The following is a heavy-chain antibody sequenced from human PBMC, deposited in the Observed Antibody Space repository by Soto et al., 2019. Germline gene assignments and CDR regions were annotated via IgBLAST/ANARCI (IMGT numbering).Heavy chain of an antibody. CDR1: GFTFSGSA. D-gene: IGHD5-18*01. CDR2: IRSKANSYAT. CDR3: TNTWIQLWSLSPPDNWFDP. V-gene: IGHV3-73*02. J-gene: IGHJ5*02. Sequence: EVQLVESGGGLVQPGGSLKLSCAASGFTFSGSAMHWVRQASGKGLEWVGRIRSKANSYATAYAASVKGRFTISRDDSKNTAYLQMNSLKTEDTAVYYCTNTWIQLWSLSPPDNWFDPWGQGTLVTVSS.